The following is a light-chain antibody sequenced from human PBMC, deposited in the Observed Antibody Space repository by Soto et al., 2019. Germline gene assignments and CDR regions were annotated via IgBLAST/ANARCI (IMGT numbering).Light chain of an antibody. CDR2: GAS. J-gene: IGKJ5*01. CDR1: QSVSSN. Sequence: EIVMTQSPATLSVSPGERATLSCRASQSVSSNLAWYQQKPGQAPSLLIYGASTRATGTPARFSGSGSGTDFTLTISRLDPEDFAVYYCQQRRSWPPTITFGQGTRLEIK. CDR3: QQRRSWPPTIT. V-gene: IGKV3-15*01.